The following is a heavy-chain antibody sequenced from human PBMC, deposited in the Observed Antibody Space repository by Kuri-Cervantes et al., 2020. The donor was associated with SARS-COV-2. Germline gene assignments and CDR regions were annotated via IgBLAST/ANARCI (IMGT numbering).Heavy chain of an antibody. CDR3: GRVRTYDGRGRNSGVDV. CDR2: SRNKARSYTT. Sequence: GGSLRLSCAASGFTFTDHYMDWVRQAPGKGLEWVGRSRNKARSYTTEYAASVKGRFTISRDDSKNSLYLQMNSLKTEDTAVYYCGRVRTYDGRGRNSGVDVWGQGTTVTVSS. CDR1: GFTFTDHY. V-gene: IGHV3-72*01. J-gene: IGHJ6*02. D-gene: IGHD3-22*01.